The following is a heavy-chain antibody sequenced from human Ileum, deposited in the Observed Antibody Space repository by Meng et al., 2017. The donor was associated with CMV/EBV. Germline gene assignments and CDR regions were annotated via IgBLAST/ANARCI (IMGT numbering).Heavy chain of an antibody. CDR2: LGGTGQSK. V-gene: IGHV3-23*01. Sequence: CVASGFTFSRYPMTWVRQAPGKGLEWVSALGGTGQSKYYADSVKGRFTISRDNSKNTLYLEMNSLRVEDTAVYYCGKDLTGTTYYFDHWGQGTLVTVSS. CDR3: GKDLTGTTYYFDH. J-gene: IGHJ4*02. D-gene: IGHD1-1*01. CDR1: GFTFSRYP.